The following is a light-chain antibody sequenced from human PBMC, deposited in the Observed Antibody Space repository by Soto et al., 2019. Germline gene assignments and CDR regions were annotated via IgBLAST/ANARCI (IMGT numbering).Light chain of an antibody. CDR1: GRDVGAYNY. Sequence: QSALTQPASVSGSPGQSIAIPCTGSGRDVGAYNYVSWYQQHPGKAPKLIIYGVSHRPPGVSTRFSASRSAYTALLTISGLQAEDEADYYCSSFTTNYFYVFGPGTKLTVL. J-gene: IGLJ1*01. V-gene: IGLV2-14*01. CDR2: GVS. CDR3: SSFTTNYFYV.